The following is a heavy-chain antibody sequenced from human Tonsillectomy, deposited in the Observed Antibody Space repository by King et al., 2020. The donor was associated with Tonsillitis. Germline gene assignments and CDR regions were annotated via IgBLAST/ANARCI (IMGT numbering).Heavy chain of an antibody. D-gene: IGHD3-22*01. Sequence: QLVQSGAEVKKPGESLKISCKGSGYSFTTYWIGWVRQMPGKGLEWMGIIYPGDSDTRYSPSFQGQVTISADKSISTAYLQWSSLKASDTAMYYCARQVGEYYYVSSGYSLDYWGQGTLVTVSS. CDR3: ARQVGEYYYVSSGYSLDY. CDR2: IYPGDSDT. V-gene: IGHV5-51*01. J-gene: IGHJ4*02. CDR1: GYSFTTYW.